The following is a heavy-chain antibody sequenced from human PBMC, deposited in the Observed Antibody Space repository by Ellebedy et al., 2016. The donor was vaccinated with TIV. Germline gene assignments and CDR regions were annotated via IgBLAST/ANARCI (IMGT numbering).Heavy chain of an antibody. CDR3: AKAPTAIIAHFYYYYYYMDV. Sequence: GESLKISCAASAFTFSGSDMHWVRQASGKGLEWVGRIRSKANIYATAYAESVKGRFTMSRDDSKNTAYLQMNSLKTEDTAVYYCAKAPTAIIAHFYYYYYYMDVWGKGTTVTVSS. CDR1: AFTFSGSD. J-gene: IGHJ6*03. D-gene: IGHD2-21*02. CDR2: IRSKANIYAT. V-gene: IGHV3-73*01.